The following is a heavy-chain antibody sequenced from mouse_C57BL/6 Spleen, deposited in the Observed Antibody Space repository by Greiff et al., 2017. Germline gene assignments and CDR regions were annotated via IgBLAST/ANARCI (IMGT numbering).Heavy chain of an antibody. CDR2: ISSKSNNYAT. V-gene: IGHV10-1*01. D-gene: IGHD2-4*01. CDR3: VTGDYDGFAY. J-gene: IGHJ3*01. Sequence: EVKLMESGGGLVQPKGSLKLSCAVSGFSFNTYAMNWVRMAPGTGLEWEARISSKSNNYATYYADFVKDRLTISRDDTESMLYLQMNNLKTEDTAMYYCVTGDYDGFAYWGQGTLVTVAA. CDR1: GFSFNTYA.